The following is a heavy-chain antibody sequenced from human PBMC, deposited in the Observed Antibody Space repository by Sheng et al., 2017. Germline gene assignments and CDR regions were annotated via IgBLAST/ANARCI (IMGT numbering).Heavy chain of an antibody. V-gene: IGHV3-7*01. Sequence: EVQLVESGGGLVQPGGSLRLSCAASGFTFSSYWMSWVRQAPGKGLEWVANIKQDGSEKYYVDSVKGRFTISRDNAKNSLYLQMNSLRAEDTAVYYCARDQYPSRIQVVIAYYFDYWGQGTLVTVSS. D-gene: IGHD3-22*01. CDR3: ARDQYPSRIQVVIAYYFDY. CDR2: IKQDGSEK. J-gene: IGHJ4*02. CDR1: GFTFSSYW.